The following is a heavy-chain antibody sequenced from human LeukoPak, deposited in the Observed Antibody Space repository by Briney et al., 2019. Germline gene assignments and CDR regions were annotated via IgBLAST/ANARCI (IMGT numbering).Heavy chain of an antibody. CDR1: GYTFTSYA. Sequence: ASVKVSCKASGYTFTSYAMNWVRQAPGQGLEWMGWINTNTGNPTYAQGFTGRFVFSLDTSVSTAYPQISSLKAEDTAVYYCARAPLRHYYGSGSYALFDYWGQGTLVTVSS. J-gene: IGHJ4*02. CDR3: ARAPLRHYYGSGSYALFDY. D-gene: IGHD3-10*01. CDR2: INTNTGNP. V-gene: IGHV7-4-1*02.